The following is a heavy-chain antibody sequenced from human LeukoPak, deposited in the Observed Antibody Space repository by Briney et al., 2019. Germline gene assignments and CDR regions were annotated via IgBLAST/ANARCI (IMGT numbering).Heavy chain of an antibody. J-gene: IGHJ4*02. CDR2: ISNTGSTM. Sequence: GGPLRLSCEASGFTFSDFYMFWIREAPGKGLEWISYISNTGSTMYYADSVKGRFTISRDNAKNTLYLQMNSLRAEDTAVYYCARDALGSYDYWGQGALVTVSS. CDR1: GFTFSDFY. V-gene: IGHV3-11*01. CDR3: ARDALGSYDY. D-gene: IGHD3-10*01.